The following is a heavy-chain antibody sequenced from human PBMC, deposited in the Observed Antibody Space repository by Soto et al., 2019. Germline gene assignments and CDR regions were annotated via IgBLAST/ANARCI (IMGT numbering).Heavy chain of an antibody. V-gene: IGHV3-30*18. CDR2: ISNDGSNK. CDR1: GFTFSGYG. D-gene: IGHD6-19*01. Sequence: QVQLVESGGGVVQPGRSLRLSCAASGFTFSGYGMHWVRQAPGKGLEWVAAISNDGSNKYYVDSVKGRFTISRYNSKNTLDVQMNSLRAEDTAFYYCAKERVSEHSSVWPQGHWCQGTLVTDSS. CDR3: AKERVSEHSSVWPQGH. J-gene: IGHJ4*02.